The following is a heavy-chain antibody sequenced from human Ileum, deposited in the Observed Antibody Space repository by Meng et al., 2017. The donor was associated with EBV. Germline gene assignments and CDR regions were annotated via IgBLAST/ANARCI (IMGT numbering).Heavy chain of an antibody. D-gene: IGHD5-24*01. CDR1: RFSLSTSGLG. V-gene: IGHV2-5*02. CDR2: IYWDDDK. J-gene: IGHJ4*02. CDR3: AHSDPLEMATCFDY. Sequence: IPLKASGPMPLKPPQPRTLTCTFTRFSLSTSGLGVGWIRQPPGKALEWLALIYWDDDKRYSPSLKSRLTITKDTSKNQVVLTMTNMDPVDTATYYCAHSDPLEMATCFDYWGQGTLVTVSS.